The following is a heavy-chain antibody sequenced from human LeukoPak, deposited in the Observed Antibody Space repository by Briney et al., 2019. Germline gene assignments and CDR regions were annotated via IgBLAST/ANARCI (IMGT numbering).Heavy chain of an antibody. CDR1: GYSFTSYW. CDR2: IYPGDSDT. CDR3: ARLYHDSSGYYRSYYFDY. J-gene: IGHJ4*02. V-gene: IGHV5-51*01. Sequence: GESLKISCKGSGYSFTSYWVGWVRQMPGKGLEWMGIIYPGDSDTRYSPSFQGQVTISADKSISTAYLQWSSLKASDTAMYYCARLYHDSSGYYRSYYFDYWGQGTLVTVSS. D-gene: IGHD3-22*01.